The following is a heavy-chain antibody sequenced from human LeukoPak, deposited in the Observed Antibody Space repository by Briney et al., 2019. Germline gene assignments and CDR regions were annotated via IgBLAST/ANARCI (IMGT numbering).Heavy chain of an antibody. CDR2: IYYSGST. Sequence: SETLSLTCTVSGGSISSGGYYWRWVRQHPGKGLEWIGYIYYSGSTYYNPSLTSRVTISVDTSKNQFSLKLSSVTAADTAVYYCARDRSGSYLFDYWGQGTLVTVSS. CDR1: GGSISSGGYY. D-gene: IGHD1-26*01. CDR3: ARDRSGSYLFDY. V-gene: IGHV4-31*03. J-gene: IGHJ4*02.